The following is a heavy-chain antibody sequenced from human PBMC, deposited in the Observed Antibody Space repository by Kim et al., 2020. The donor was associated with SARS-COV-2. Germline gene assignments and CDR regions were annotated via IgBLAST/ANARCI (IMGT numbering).Heavy chain of an antibody. D-gene: IGHD6-13*01. J-gene: IGHJ6*02. CDR3: AKDRAAVGTTTKKYYYYGMDV. CDR1: GFTFSSYG. Sequence: GGSLRLSCAASGFTFSSYGIHWLRQAPGKGLEWVAVISYDGSDKYYADSVKGRFTISRDNSKNTLYLEMNSLRPEDTAVYNCAKDRAAVGTTTKKYYYYGMDVWGLGTTVTVSS. V-gene: IGHV3-30*18. CDR2: ISYDGSDK.